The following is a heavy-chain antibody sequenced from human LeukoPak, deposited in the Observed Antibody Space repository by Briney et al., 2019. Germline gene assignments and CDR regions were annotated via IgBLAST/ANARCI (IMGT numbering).Heavy chain of an antibody. CDR1: GGSISSADYY. CDR2: IYYSGST. D-gene: IGHD2-2*01. J-gene: IGHJ4*02. Sequence: SQTLSLTCTDSGGSISSADYYWSWIRQPPGKGLEWIGYIYYSGSTYYNPSLKSRVTISLDTSKNQFSLNLTSVTAADTAMYYCARVITTGVVPAALAQMFDYWGQGTLVTVSS. V-gene: IGHV4-31*03. CDR3: ARVITTGVVPAALAQMFDY.